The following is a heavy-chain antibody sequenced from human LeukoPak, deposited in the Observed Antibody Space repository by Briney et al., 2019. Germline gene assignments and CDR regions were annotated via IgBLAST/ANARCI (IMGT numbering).Heavy chain of an antibody. CDR3: ARGVRPYYDFWSGYSWFDP. V-gene: IGHV1-69*05. CDR1: GGTFSSYA. CDR2: IITIFGTA. D-gene: IGHD3-3*01. Sequence: GSSVKVTCKASGGTFSSYAISWVRQAPGQGLEWMGGIITIFGTANYAQKFHGRVTITTDESTSTAYMELSSLRSEDTAVYYCARGVRPYYDFWSGYSWFDPWGQGTLVTVSS. J-gene: IGHJ5*02.